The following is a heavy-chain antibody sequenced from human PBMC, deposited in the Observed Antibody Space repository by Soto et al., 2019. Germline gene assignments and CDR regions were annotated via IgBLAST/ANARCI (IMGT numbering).Heavy chain of an antibody. CDR2: ISYDGSNK. CDR1: GFTFSSYA. Sequence: GGSLRLSCAASGFTFSSYAMHWVRQAPGKGLEWVAVISYDGSNKYYADSVKGRFTISRDNSKNTLYLQMNSMRAEDTAVYYCARDRYDYGDKTFDYWGQGTLVTVSS. CDR3: ARDRYDYGDKTFDY. D-gene: IGHD4-17*01. J-gene: IGHJ4*02. V-gene: IGHV3-30-3*01.